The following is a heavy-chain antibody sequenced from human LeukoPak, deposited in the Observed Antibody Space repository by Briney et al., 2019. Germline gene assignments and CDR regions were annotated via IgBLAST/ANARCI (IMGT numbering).Heavy chain of an antibody. CDR2: IYTDGRT. CDR1: GFTVSSNY. J-gene: IGHJ4*02. Sequence: PGGSLRLSCAASGFTVSSNYMSWVRQTPGQGRLEWVSVIYTDGRTFYTGSVTGRFTISRDNSKNTLYLQMNSLRAEDTAVYYCARGQISGTGSYFFDHWGQGTLVTVSS. CDR3: ARGQISGTGSYFFDH. D-gene: IGHD3-10*01. V-gene: IGHV3-66*01.